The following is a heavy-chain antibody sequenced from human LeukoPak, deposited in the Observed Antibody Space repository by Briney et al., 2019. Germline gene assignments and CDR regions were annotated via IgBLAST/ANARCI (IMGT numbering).Heavy chain of an antibody. CDR1: GYTFTDYF. D-gene: IGHD3-10*01. CDR3: ARDGRSVYDY. Sequence: SVKVSCKASGYTFTDYFIHWVRQAPGQGLEWMGWINTQSGAPRYAQIFEARVTITRDTSIGTVYMQVNRLTSDDTAIYYCARDGRSVYDYWGQGTLVTVSP. V-gene: IGHV1-2*02. CDR2: INTQSGAP. J-gene: IGHJ4*02.